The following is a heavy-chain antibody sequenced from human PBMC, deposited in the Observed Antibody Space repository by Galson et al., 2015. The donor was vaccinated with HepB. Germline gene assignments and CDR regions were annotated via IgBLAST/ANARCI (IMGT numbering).Heavy chain of an antibody. CDR2: MNPNSGNT. CDR1: GYTFTSYA. D-gene: IGHD2-15*01. CDR3: AQAEGGRDY. J-gene: IGHJ4*02. V-gene: IGHV1-8*01. Sequence: SVKVSCKASGYTFTSYAINWVRQATGQGLEWMGGMNPNSGNTGYAQKFQGRVTITGNTSISTAYMELSSLRSEDTAVYYCAQAEGGRDYWGQRTLVTVPS.